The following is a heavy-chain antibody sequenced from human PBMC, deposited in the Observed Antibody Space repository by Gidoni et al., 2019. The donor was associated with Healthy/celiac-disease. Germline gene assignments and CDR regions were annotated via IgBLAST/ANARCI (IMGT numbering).Heavy chain of an antibody. Sequence: TQKFQGRVTMTRNTSISTAYMELSSLRSEDTAVYYCAREWELRVWGQGTLVTVSS. CDR3: AREWELRV. V-gene: IGHV1-8*01. J-gene: IGHJ1*01. D-gene: IGHD1-26*01.